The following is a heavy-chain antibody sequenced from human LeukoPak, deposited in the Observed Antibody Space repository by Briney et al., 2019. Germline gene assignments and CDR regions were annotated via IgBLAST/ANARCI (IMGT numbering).Heavy chain of an antibody. Sequence: GASVKVSCKASGYTFTSYGISWVRQAPGQGLEWMGWISAYNGNTNYAQKLQGRVTMTTDTSTSTACMELRSLRSDDTAVYYCARDWIPNGSGSYNNWFDPWGQGTLVTVSS. J-gene: IGHJ5*02. CDR1: GYTFTSYG. V-gene: IGHV1-18*01. D-gene: IGHD3-10*01. CDR3: ARDWIPNGSGSYNNWFDP. CDR2: ISAYNGNT.